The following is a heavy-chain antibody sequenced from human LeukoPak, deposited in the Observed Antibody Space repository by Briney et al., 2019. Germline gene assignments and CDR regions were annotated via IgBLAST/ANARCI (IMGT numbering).Heavy chain of an antibody. CDR1: GFTFNSYA. D-gene: IGHD2-2*01. V-gene: IGHV3-23*01. Sequence: PGGSLRLSCAVSGFTFNSYAVTWLRQAPWKGLEWVSNISGTGDDTYYADPVRGRFTISRDNSQNTMYLKMNSLRSEDTALYYCARLSCSSTDCHGRPSFYYYAMDVWGQGTTVTVSS. CDR3: ARLSCSSTDCHGRPSFYYYAMDV. J-gene: IGHJ6*02. CDR2: ISGTGDDT.